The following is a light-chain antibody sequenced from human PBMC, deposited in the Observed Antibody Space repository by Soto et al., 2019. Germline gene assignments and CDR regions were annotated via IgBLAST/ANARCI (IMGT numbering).Light chain of an antibody. Sequence: EIVMTQSPATLSVSPGERATLCCRASQSVSSTLAWYQQKPGQAPRLLIYGASTRATGIPVRFSGSGSATEFTLTISSLQSEDFAVYYCQQYGSSPRTFGQGTKVDI. CDR3: QQYGSSPRT. V-gene: IGKV3-15*01. J-gene: IGKJ1*01. CDR1: QSVSST. CDR2: GAS.